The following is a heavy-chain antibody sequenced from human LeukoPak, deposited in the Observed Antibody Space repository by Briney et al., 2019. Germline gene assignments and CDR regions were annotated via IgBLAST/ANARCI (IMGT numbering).Heavy chain of an antibody. CDR2: ISAYNGNT. Sequence: ASVKVSCKASGYTFTSYGISWVRQAPGQGLEWMGWISAYNGNTNYAQKLQGRVTMTTDTSTSTAYMELRSLRPDDTAVYYCARVGVQLWLPYYYYGMDVWGQGTTVTVSS. V-gene: IGHV1-18*01. CDR3: ARVGVQLWLPYYYYGMDV. J-gene: IGHJ6*02. D-gene: IGHD5-18*01. CDR1: GYTFTSYG.